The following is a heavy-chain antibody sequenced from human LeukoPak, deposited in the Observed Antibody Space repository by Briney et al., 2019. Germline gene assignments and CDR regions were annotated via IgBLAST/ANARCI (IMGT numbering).Heavy chain of an antibody. CDR2: IYYSGST. CDR3: ARVFYGSGSYYYFDY. D-gene: IGHD3-10*01. CDR1: GGSISSYY. V-gene: IGHV4-59*01. Sequence: SETLSLTCTVSGGSISSYYWSWIRQPPGKGLEWIGYIYYSGSTNYNSSLKSRVTISVDTSKNQFSLKLSSVTAADTAVYYCARVFYGSGSYYYFDYWGQGTLVTVSS. J-gene: IGHJ4*02.